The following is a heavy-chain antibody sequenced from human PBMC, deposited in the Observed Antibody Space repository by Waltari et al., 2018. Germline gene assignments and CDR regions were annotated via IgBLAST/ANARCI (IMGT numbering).Heavy chain of an antibody. D-gene: IGHD2-21*02. Sequence: QVQLQESCPGVVKPSETLSLTCTAAGGSISSYYWSCCRQPPGKGLEWIGYIYYSGSTNYNPSLKSRVTISVDTSKNQFSLKLSSVTAADTAVYYCAREGDHESALDIWGQGTMVTVSS. CDR1: GGSISSYY. CDR2: IYYSGST. CDR3: AREGDHESALDI. V-gene: IGHV4-59*01. J-gene: IGHJ3*02.